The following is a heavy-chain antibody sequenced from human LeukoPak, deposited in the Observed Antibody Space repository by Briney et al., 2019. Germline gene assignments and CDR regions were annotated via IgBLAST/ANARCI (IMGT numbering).Heavy chain of an antibody. J-gene: IGHJ5*02. CDR2: ISAYNGNT. Sequence: VASVKVSCKASGYTFTSYGISWVRQAPGQGLEWMGWISAYNGNTNYAQKLQGRVTMTTDTSTSTAYMELRSLRSDDTAVYYCARDRKIPHTTVRPRWFDPWGQGTLVTVSS. CDR1: GYTFTSYG. V-gene: IGHV1-18*01. CDR3: ARDRKIPHTTVRPRWFDP. D-gene: IGHD4-11*01.